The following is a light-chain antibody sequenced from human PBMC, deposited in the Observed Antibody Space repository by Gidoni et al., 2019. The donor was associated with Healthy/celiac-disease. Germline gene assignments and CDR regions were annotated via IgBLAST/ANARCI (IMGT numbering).Light chain of an antibody. V-gene: IGLV3-25*03. Sequence: SYELTQPPSVSVSPGHTARITCSGDAFPKQYAYWYQQKPGHAPVLVIYKDSERPSGIPERFSGSSSGTTVTLTISGVQAEDEADYYCQSADSSGTFILVFGGGTKLTVL. CDR3: QSADSSGTFILV. CDR1: AFPKQY. CDR2: KDS. J-gene: IGLJ2*01.